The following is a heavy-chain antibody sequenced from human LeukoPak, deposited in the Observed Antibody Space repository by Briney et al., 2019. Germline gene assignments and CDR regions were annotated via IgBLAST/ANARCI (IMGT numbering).Heavy chain of an antibody. V-gene: IGHV1-2*02. J-gene: IGHJ4*02. CDR1: GYSFTGYY. Sequence: ASVKVSRKASGYSFTGYYIHWVRQAPGQGLEWMGWINPNSDGTNYAQNFQGRVTMTRDTSISTAYMELSRLRSDDTAVYYCARESGSRGYNPPGDYWGQGTLVTVSS. CDR2: INPNSDGT. D-gene: IGHD5-24*01. CDR3: ARESGSRGYNPPGDY.